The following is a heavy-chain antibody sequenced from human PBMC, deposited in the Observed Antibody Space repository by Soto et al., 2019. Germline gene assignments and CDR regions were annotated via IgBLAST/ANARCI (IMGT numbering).Heavy chain of an antibody. V-gene: IGHV1-24*01. Sequence: ASVKVSCKVSGYTLTELSMHWVRQAPGKGLEWMGGFDPEDGETIYAQKFQGRVTMTEDTSTDTAYMELSILRSEDTAVYYCATDRQLSKRWIWFDHWGQGPLVTVSS. CDR3: ATDRQLSKRWIWFDH. J-gene: IGHJ5*02. CDR1: GYTLTELS. D-gene: IGHD6-13*01. CDR2: FDPEDGET.